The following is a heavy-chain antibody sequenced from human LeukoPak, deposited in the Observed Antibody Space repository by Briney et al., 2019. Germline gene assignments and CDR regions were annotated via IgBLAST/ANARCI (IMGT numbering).Heavy chain of an antibody. Sequence: SVKVSCKASGGTFGNFAISWVRQAPGQGLEWMGRITPSLNIADYTQRFQDRVTITADTSTSTVYMELSSLRSEDTAVYYCARGNGDYGGRLGGYFDLWGRGALVTVSS. CDR3: ARGNGDYGGRLGGYFDL. V-gene: IGHV1-69*04. CDR2: ITPSLNIA. D-gene: IGHD4-17*01. CDR1: GGTFGNFA. J-gene: IGHJ2*01.